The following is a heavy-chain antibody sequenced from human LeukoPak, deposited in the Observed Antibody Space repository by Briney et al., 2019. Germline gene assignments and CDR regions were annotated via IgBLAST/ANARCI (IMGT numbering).Heavy chain of an antibody. Sequence: ASVKVSCKASGYTFTSYYMHWVRQAPRQGLEWMGIINPSGGSTSYAQKFQGRVTMTRDMSTSTVYMELSSLRSEDTAVYYCARGYCSGGSCYDHDYWGQGTLVTVSS. CDR2: INPSGGST. J-gene: IGHJ4*02. D-gene: IGHD2-15*01. CDR1: GYTFTSYY. V-gene: IGHV1-46*01. CDR3: ARGYCSGGSCYDHDY.